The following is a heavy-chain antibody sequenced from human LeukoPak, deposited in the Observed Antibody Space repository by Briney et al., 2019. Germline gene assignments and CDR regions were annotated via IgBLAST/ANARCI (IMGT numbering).Heavy chain of an antibody. Sequence: GGSLRLSCAASGFTFSDYYMSWIRQAPGKGLEWVSAISGSGGSTYYADSVKGRFTISRDNSKNTLYLQMNSLRAEDTAVYYCAKEKIKSGSYPYYFDYWGQGTLVTVSS. J-gene: IGHJ4*02. D-gene: IGHD1-26*01. V-gene: IGHV3-23*01. CDR3: AKEKIKSGSYPYYFDY. CDR2: ISGSGGST. CDR1: GFTFSDYY.